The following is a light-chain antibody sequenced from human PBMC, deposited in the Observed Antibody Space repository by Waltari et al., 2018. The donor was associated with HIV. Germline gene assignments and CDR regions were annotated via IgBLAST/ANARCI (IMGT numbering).Light chain of an antibody. Sequence: EIVLTQSPATLSLSPGERANLSCRASQSVSSYLAWYQQKPGQAPRLLIYDASNRATGIPARFSGSGSGTDFTLTISSLEPEDFAVYYCQQRSNWHTFGQGTKLEIK. V-gene: IGKV3-11*01. CDR3: QQRSNWHT. CDR2: DAS. CDR1: QSVSSY. J-gene: IGKJ2*01.